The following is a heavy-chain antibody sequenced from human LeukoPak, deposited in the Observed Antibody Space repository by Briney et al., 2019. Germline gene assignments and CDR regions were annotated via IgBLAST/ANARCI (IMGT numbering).Heavy chain of an antibody. V-gene: IGHV1-2*06. Sequence: ASVKVSCKASGYTFTGYYMHWVRQAPGQGLEWMGRINPNSGGTNYAQKFQGRVTMTRDTSISTAHMELSRLRSDDTAVYYCARVGYSSGWSDYWGQGTLVTVSS. CDR1: GYTFTGYY. CDR3: ARVGYSSGWSDY. CDR2: INPNSGGT. D-gene: IGHD6-19*01. J-gene: IGHJ4*02.